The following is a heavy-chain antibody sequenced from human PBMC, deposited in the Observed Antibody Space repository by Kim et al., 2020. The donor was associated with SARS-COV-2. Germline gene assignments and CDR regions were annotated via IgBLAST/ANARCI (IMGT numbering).Heavy chain of an antibody. J-gene: IGHJ3*02. V-gene: IGHV3-13*01. CDR3: ARGIRGSNRTKGAFDI. Sequence: GGSLRLSCAASGFTFSTYDMHWVRQTTGEGLEWVSGIGTLADAYYADSVKGRFIISRENARNSFYLQMNSLRVGDTALYYCARGIRGSNRTKGAFDIWG. CDR2: IGTLADA. D-gene: IGHD6-13*01. CDR1: GFTFSTYD.